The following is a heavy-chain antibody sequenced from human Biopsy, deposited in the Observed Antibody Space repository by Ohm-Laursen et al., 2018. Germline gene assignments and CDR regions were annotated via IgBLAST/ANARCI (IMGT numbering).Heavy chain of an antibody. Sequence: GTLSLTCTVSGGPLDSYYWSWIRQPPGKALEWIGYIYFTGRTSYNPSLKSRVTMSVNTSKKQFSLRLSSVTAADTAVYYRASADYNPDWNFDLWGRGTRVTVSS. CDR1: GGPLDSYY. J-gene: IGHJ2*01. CDR3: ASADYNPDWNFDL. V-gene: IGHV4-59*12. CDR2: IYFTGRT. D-gene: IGHD3-16*01.